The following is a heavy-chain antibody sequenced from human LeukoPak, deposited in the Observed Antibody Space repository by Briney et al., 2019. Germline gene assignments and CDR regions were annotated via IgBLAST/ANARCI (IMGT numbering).Heavy chain of an antibody. CDR1: GFTFSSYA. J-gene: IGHJ4*02. Sequence: GGSLRLSCAASGFTFSSYAMSWVRQAPGKGLVWVSTVTRSGGSTYYADSVKGRFTISRGTSTNTLYLQMNSLRAEDTAVYYCARDKDYFDYWGQGTLVTVSS. V-gene: IGHV3-23*01. CDR3: ARDKDYFDY. CDR2: VTRSGGST.